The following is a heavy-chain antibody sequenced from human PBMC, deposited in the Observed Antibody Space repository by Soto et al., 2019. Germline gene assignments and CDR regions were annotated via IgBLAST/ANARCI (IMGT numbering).Heavy chain of an antibody. D-gene: IGHD1-26*01. Sequence: QVQLVESGGGVVQPGRSLRLSCAASGFTFSNYPLHWVRQAPGKGLEWVAVISYDATTKYYADSVKGRFTISRDNSKNTLYPQMNSLRAEDTAVYYCARDPLVGAPDYFDYWGQGTLVTVSS. CDR1: GFTFSNYP. CDR2: ISYDATTK. V-gene: IGHV3-30-3*01. J-gene: IGHJ4*02. CDR3: ARDPLVGAPDYFDY.